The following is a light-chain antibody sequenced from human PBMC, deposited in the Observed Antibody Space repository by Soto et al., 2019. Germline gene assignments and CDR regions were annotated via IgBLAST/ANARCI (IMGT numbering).Light chain of an antibody. J-gene: IGKJ1*01. CDR1: QSVSRNY. Sequence: EIVLTQSPATLSLSPGERATLSCGASQSVSRNYLAWYQQKPGLAPSLLIYDASSRATGIPDRFSGSGSGTDFTLTISRLEPEDSAVYFCQQYGSSGTFGQGTKVDI. CDR3: QQYGSSGT. CDR2: DAS. V-gene: IGKV3D-20*01.